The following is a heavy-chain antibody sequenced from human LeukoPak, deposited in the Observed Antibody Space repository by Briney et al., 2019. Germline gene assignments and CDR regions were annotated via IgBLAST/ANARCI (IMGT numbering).Heavy chain of an antibody. CDR1: GFTFSSYS. D-gene: IGHD3-22*01. J-gene: IGHJ6*02. CDR3: AKDGSSGYHTAGAYYYGMDV. Sequence: GGSLRLPCAASGFTFSSYSMNWVRQAPGKGLEWVSYISSSSSTIYYADSVKGRFTISRDNAKNSLYLQMNSLRAEDTALYYCAKDGSSGYHTAGAYYYGMDVWGQGTTVTVSS. CDR2: ISSSSSTI. V-gene: IGHV3-48*04.